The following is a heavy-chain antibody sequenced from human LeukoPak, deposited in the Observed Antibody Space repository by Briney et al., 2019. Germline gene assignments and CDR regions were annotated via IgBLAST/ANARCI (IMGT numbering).Heavy chain of an antibody. D-gene: IGHD4-17*01. Sequence: PGGPLRLSCAASGFTFSSYAMHWVRQAPRKGLEWVAVISYDGSNKYYADSVKGRFTISRDNSKNTLYLQMNSLRAEDTAVYYCARVTYNGDYADYWGQGTLVTVSS. V-gene: IGHV3-30*04. CDR3: ARVTYNGDYADY. CDR1: GFTFSSYA. J-gene: IGHJ4*02. CDR2: ISYDGSNK.